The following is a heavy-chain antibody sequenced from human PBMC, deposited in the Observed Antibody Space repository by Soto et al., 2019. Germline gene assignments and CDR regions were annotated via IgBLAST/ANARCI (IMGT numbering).Heavy chain of an antibody. CDR1: GFTFSSFW. CDR2: INTDGSST. Sequence: EVQLVESGGGLVQPGGSLRLSCAVSGFTFSSFWMHWVRQAPGEGLVWVSRINTDGSSTSYADSVKGRFTISRDNAKXXXXXXXXXXXXXXXXXXXXXXXXXXXXXLSYWGQGTLVTVSS. D-gene: IGHD3-16*01. CDR3: XXXXXXXXXLSY. J-gene: IGHJ4*02. V-gene: IGHV3-74*01.